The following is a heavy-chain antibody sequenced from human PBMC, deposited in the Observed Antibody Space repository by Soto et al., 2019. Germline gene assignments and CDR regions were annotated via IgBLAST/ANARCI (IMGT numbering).Heavy chain of an antibody. D-gene: IGHD5-12*01. CDR2: IVNSGIA. V-gene: IGHV4-4*09. Sequence: QVQLQESGPGLVKPSETLSLTCAVSGGSLTGQHWSWIRQPPGKGLEWIGQIVNSGIARYNPSLQSRVAISIDTSKNLFALRLSSVTAADTAVYYCASYKEGNCGRGSWGQGPLVTVSS. J-gene: IGHJ4*02. CDR3: ASYKEGNCGRGS. CDR1: GGSLTGQH.